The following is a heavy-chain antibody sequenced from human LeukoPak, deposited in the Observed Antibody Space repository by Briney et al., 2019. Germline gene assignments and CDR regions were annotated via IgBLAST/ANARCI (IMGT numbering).Heavy chain of an antibody. Sequence: PGGSLRLSCVASGFSFSTSGMHWVRQSPGKGLDWVAFIRNDGNKKNYAESVKGRFTISRDNAKKSLYLQMNSLRAEDTAVYFCARDDGGNFNDAFDIWGQGTMVTVSS. CDR1: GFSFSTSG. D-gene: IGHD4-23*01. CDR3: ARDDGGNFNDAFDI. J-gene: IGHJ3*02. CDR2: IRNDGNKK. V-gene: IGHV3-30*02.